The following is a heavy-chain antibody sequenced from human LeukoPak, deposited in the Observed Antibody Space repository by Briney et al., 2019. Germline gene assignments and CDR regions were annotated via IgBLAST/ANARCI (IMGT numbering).Heavy chain of an antibody. CDR3: ARGVAGLLDY. CDR1: GFTVSSNY. Sequence: RSRRLSCAASGFTVSSNYMSWVRQAPGKRMEWVSVIYRGGSRYYAGSVKGRFTISRHNSKNTLYLQMNSLRGEDTAVYYCARGVAGLLDYWGQGTLVTVSS. D-gene: IGHD6-19*01. V-gene: IGHV3-53*04. CDR2: IYRGGSR. J-gene: IGHJ4*02.